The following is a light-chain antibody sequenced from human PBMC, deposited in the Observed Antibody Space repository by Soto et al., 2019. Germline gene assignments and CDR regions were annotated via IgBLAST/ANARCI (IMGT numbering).Light chain of an antibody. CDR1: SSNVGSNT. J-gene: IGLJ1*01. CDR3: AARDDTLTRYG. CDR2: SNN. Sequence: QSLLTQPPSASRTPGQRVTISCSGSSSNVGSNTVNWYQQLPGTAPKLLIYSNNQRPSRVPHPFSGSKSGTSASLAISGLQSEDESEYYCAARDDTLTRYGVGTGTKVKVL. V-gene: IGLV1-44*01.